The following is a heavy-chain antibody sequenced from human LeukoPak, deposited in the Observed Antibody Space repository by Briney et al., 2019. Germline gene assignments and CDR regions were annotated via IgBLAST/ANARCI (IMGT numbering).Heavy chain of an antibody. V-gene: IGHV3-48*01. CDR3: VRVKGTYFDF. CDR1: GFPFSSYS. D-gene: IGHD1-1*01. CDR2: ISASGSNI. J-gene: IGHJ4*02. Sequence: GGSLRLSCAASGFPFSSYSMNWVRQAPGKGLEWVSYISASGSNIYYLNSVKGRFTVSRDNAMNSLFLQMDRPRAEDTAVYYCVRVKGTYFDFWGQGTLVTVSS.